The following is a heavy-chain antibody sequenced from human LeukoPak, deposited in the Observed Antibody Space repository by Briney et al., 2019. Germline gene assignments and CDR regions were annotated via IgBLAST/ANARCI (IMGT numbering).Heavy chain of an antibody. CDR2: ISSSSSYI. D-gene: IGHD3-16*01. Sequence: GGSLRLSCAASGFSFSNYWVHWVRQAPGKGLEWVSSISSSSSYIYYADPVKGRFTISRDNAKNSLYLQMNSLRADDTAVYYCVKDSSWMGEYYFDYWGQGTLVTVSS. CDR1: GFSFSNYW. J-gene: IGHJ4*02. CDR3: VKDSSWMGEYYFDY. V-gene: IGHV3-21*01.